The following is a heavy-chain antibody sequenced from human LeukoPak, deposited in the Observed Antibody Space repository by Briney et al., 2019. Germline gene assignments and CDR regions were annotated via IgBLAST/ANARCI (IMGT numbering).Heavy chain of an antibody. D-gene: IGHD2-21*02. CDR2: IKSRSDGGAI. V-gene: IGHV3-15*06. CDR3: TTICGGDCSPNH. J-gene: IGHJ5*02. Sequence: GGSLRLSCAVSGFSVNDAWMNWVRQAPGKGLEWVGRIKSRSDGGAINYAAPVKGRFIISTDDSRNTFYLQMNSLKTEDTATYFCTTICGGDCSPNHWGPGTLVTVSS. CDR1: GFSVNDAW.